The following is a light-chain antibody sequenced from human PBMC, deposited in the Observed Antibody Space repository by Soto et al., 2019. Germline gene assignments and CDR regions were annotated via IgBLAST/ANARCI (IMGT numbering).Light chain of an antibody. CDR3: QQYGSSPRT. V-gene: IGKV3-20*01. J-gene: IGKJ1*01. CDR1: QSVSSSY. Sequence: IVFTQSPGTLSLSPGERAPLSCRASQSVSSSYLAWYQQKPGQAPRLLIYGASSRDTGIPDRFSGSGSGTDFPLTISRLEPEDFAVYYCQQYGSSPRTFGQGTKVDIK. CDR2: GAS.